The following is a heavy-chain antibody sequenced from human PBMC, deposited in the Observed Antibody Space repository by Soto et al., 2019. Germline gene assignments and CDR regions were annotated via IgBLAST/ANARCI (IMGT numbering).Heavy chain of an antibody. Sequence: SETLSLTCTVSGGSISSYYWSWIRQPPGKGLEWIGYIYYSGSTNYNPSLKSRVTISVDTSKNQFSLKLSSVTAADTAVYYCASWCYYDSSGYRGGFDYWGQGTLVTVS. CDR1: GGSISSYY. V-gene: IGHV4-59*01. D-gene: IGHD3-22*01. CDR3: ASWCYYDSSGYRGGFDY. CDR2: IYYSGST. J-gene: IGHJ4*02.